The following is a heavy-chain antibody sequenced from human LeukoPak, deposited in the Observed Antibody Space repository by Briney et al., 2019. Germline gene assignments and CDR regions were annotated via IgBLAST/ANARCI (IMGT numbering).Heavy chain of an antibody. V-gene: IGHV3-43*02. CDR2: ITGNGGST. J-gene: IGHJ4*02. D-gene: IGHD6-19*01. Sequence: GGSLRLSCAASGFTFDDYAMHWVRQAPGKGLEWVSLITGNGGSTYYADSVKGRFTISRDNSKDSLYLQTESLRTEDTALYYCAKDPQGYSSLQVDYWGQGTLVTVSS. CDR1: GFTFDDYA. CDR3: AKDPQGYSSLQVDY.